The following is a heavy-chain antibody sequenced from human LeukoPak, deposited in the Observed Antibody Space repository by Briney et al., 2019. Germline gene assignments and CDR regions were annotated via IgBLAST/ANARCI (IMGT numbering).Heavy chain of an antibody. D-gene: IGHD6-13*01. Sequence: SVKVSCKASGGTFSSYTISWVRQAPGQGLEWMGRIIPILGIANYAQKFQGRVTITADKSTSTAYMELSSLRSEDTGVYYCARAFGIAAAGDAFDIWGQGTMVTVSS. CDR1: GGTFSSYT. V-gene: IGHV1-69*02. J-gene: IGHJ3*02. CDR2: IIPILGIA. CDR3: ARAFGIAAAGDAFDI.